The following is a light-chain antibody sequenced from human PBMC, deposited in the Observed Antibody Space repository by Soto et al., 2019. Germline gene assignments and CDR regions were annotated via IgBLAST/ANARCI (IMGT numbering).Light chain of an antibody. CDR3: AAWDDSLNGVV. CDR1: SSNIGTNT. CDR2: SNN. J-gene: IGLJ2*01. Sequence: QYVLTQPPSASGTPGQRVTISCSGSSSNIGTNTVNWYQQLPGTAPKLLIYSNNQRPSGVPDRFSGSRSGTSASLAISGLQSEDEADYCCAAWDDSLNGVVFGGGTKLTVL. V-gene: IGLV1-44*01.